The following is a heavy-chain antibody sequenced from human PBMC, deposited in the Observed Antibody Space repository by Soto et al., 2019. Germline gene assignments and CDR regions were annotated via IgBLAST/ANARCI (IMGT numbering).Heavy chain of an antibody. J-gene: IGHJ4*02. CDR2: IWYDGSNK. CDR1: GFTFSSYG. V-gene: IGHV3-33*01. D-gene: IGHD6-6*01. Sequence: GGSLRLSCAASGFTFSSYGMHWVRPAPGKGLEWVAVIWYDGSNKYYADSVKGRFTISRDNSKNTLYLQMNSLRAEDTAVYYCARDVFRQLAIDYWGQGTLVTVSS. CDR3: ARDVFRQLAIDY.